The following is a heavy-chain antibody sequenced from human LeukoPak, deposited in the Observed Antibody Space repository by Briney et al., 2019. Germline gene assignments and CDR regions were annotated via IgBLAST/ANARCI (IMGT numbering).Heavy chain of an antibody. D-gene: IGHD3-9*01. CDR2: ISSSGSTI. Sequence: GGSLRLSCAASGFTFSSYEMNWVRQAPGKGLEWVSYISSSGSTIYYADSVKGRFTISRDNAKNSLYLQMNSLRAEDTAVYYCAKAPRYYDILTGYLYYFDYWGQGTLVTVSS. CDR3: AKAPRYYDILTGYLYYFDY. J-gene: IGHJ4*02. CDR1: GFTFSSYE. V-gene: IGHV3-48*03.